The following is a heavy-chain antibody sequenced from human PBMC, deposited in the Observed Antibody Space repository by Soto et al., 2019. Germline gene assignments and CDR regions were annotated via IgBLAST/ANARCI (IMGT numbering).Heavy chain of an antibody. CDR2: IIPILGTA. V-gene: IGHV1-69*12. J-gene: IGHJ6*02. CDR1: GGTFSSYA. Sequence: QVQLVQSGAEVKKPGSSVKVSCKASGGTFSSYAISWVRQAPGQGLEWRGGIIPILGTANYAQKFQGRVTITADETTSTAYMELSSLRSEDTAVYYCAAMVTTFLVYYGMEVWGQGTTVTVSS. D-gene: IGHD3-16*01. CDR3: AAMVTTFLVYYGMEV.